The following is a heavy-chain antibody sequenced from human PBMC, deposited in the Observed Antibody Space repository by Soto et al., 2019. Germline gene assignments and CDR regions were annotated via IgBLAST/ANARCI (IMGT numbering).Heavy chain of an antibody. CDR3: ARDPAYDYIWGSYRDRYFDY. CDR2: INSDGSST. Sequence: GGSLRLSCAASGFTFSSYWMHWVRQAPGKGLVWVSRINSDGSSTSYADSVKGRFTISRDNAKNRMYLQMNSLRAEDTAVYYCARDPAYDYIWGSYRDRYFDYWGQGTLVTVSS. J-gene: IGHJ4*02. V-gene: IGHV3-74*01. D-gene: IGHD3-16*02. CDR1: GFTFSSYW.